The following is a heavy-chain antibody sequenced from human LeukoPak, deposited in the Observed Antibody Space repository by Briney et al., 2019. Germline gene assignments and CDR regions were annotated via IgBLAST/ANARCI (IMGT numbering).Heavy chain of an antibody. Sequence: PSETLSLTCTVSGGSISSYYWSWIRQPPGKGLEWIGYIYYSGSTNYNPSLKSRLTISLDASKNQFSLKLNSVTAADTAVYYCARRNTYYYDSSGYYYFDYWGQGTLFTVSS. CDR2: IYYSGST. CDR1: GGSISSYY. J-gene: IGHJ4*02. CDR3: ARRNTYYYDSSGYYYFDY. D-gene: IGHD3-22*01. V-gene: IGHV4-59*08.